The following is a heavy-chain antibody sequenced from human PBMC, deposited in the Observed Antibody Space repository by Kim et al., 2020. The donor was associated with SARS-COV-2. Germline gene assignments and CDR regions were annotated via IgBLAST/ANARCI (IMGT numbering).Heavy chain of an antibody. D-gene: IGHD3-16*02. Sequence: GGSLRLSCAASGFTFSSYAMNWVRQAPGKGLEWVSLIRGSGDSTYYADSVKGRFTISRDDSKNTLYLQINSLRAEDTALYYCAKALPGHGHNFDYWGQGTLVTVSS. CDR2: IRGSGDST. CDR1: GFTFSSYA. J-gene: IGHJ4*02. V-gene: IGHV3-23*01. CDR3: AKALPGHGHNFDY.